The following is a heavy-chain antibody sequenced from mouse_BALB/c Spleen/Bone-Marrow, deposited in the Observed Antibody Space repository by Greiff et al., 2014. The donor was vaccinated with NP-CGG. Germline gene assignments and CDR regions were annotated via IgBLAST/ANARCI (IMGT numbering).Heavy chain of an antibody. V-gene: IGHV1-69*01. CDR2: MDTSDSYT. J-gene: IGHJ4*01. D-gene: IGHD2-4*01. CDR1: GYTFTDNW. Sequence: QVQLQQSGAELGMPGASVKMSCKASGYTFTDNWMYWVKQRPGQGLEWIGAMDTSDSYTNFNRKFMGKASLTVDASSSTAYMQVSSLTSDDSAVYYCARGGHDFSLDYWGQGTSVTVSS. CDR3: ARGGHDFSLDY.